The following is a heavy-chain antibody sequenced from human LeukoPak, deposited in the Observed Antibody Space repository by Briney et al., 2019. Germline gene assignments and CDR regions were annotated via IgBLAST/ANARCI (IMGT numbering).Heavy chain of an antibody. CDR2: IYYSGST. CDR1: GGSISSHY. V-gene: IGHV4-59*11. D-gene: IGHD3-3*01. CDR3: ARTIFGVVRYYYYMDG. J-gene: IGHJ6*03. Sequence: PSETLSLTCTVSGGSISSHYWSWIRQPPGKGLEWIGYIYYSGSTNYNPSLKSRVTISGDTSKNKLSLKLSSVTAADTAVYYCARTIFGVVRYYYYMDGWGKGTTVTVSS.